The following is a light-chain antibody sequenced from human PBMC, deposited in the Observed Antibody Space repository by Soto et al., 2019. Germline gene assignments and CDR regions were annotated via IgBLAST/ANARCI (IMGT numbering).Light chain of an antibody. Sequence: EIVLTQSPGTLSLSPGERATLSCRASQSVSSSYLAWYPQKPGQAPRLLIYGASSRATGIPDRFSGSGSGTDFTLIISRLEPEDFAVYYCQQYGSSPVTFGQGTKREIK. CDR3: QQYGSSPVT. CDR1: QSVSSSY. CDR2: GAS. J-gene: IGKJ2*01. V-gene: IGKV3-20*01.